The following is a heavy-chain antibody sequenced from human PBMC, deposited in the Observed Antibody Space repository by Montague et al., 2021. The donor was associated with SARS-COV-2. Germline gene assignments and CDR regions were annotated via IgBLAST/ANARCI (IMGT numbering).Heavy chain of an antibody. V-gene: IGHV4-61*02. CDR1: GSSISSGSYY. CDR3: ARGGWGGTDCSSTSCKPYYYYYGMDV. J-gene: IGHJ6*02. CDR2: IYTSGST. D-gene: IGHD2-2*01. Sequence: TLSLTCTVSGSSISSGSYYWSWIRQPAGKGLEWIGRIYTSGSTNYNPSLKSRVTISVDTSKNQFSLKLSSVTAADTAVYYCARGGWGGTDCSSTSCKPYYYYYGMDVWGQGTTVTVSS.